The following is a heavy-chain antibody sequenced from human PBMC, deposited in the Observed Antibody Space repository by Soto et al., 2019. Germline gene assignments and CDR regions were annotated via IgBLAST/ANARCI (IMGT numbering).Heavy chain of an antibody. CDR3: AREILSSRWYYYYYYGMDV. CDR1: GFTFSSYS. J-gene: IGHJ6*02. D-gene: IGHD6-13*01. CDR2: ISSSSSYI. V-gene: IGHV3-21*01. Sequence: PGGSLRLSCAASGFTFSSYSMNWVRQAPGKGLEWVSSISSSSSYIYYADSVKGRFTISRDNAKNSLYLQMNSLRAEDTAVYYCAREILSSRWYYYYYYGMDVCGQGTAVTVSS.